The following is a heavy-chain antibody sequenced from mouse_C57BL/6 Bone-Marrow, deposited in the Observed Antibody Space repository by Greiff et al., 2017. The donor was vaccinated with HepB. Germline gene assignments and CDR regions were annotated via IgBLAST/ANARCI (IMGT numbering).Heavy chain of an antibody. CDR1: GFTFSSYA. CDR2: ISSGGDYI. J-gene: IGHJ3*01. V-gene: IGHV5-9-1*02. Sequence: EVKLMESGVGLVKPGGSLKLSCAASGFTFSSYAMSWFRQTPEKRLEWVAYISSGGDYIYYADTVKGRFTISRDNARNTLYLQMSSLKSEDTAMYYCTSETGTSFAYWGQGTLVTVSA. CDR3: TSETGTSFAY. D-gene: IGHD4-1*01.